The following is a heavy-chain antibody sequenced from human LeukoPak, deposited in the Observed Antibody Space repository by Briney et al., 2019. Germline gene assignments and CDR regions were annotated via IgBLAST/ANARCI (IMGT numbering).Heavy chain of an antibody. CDR2: ISSSSSYI. CDR1: GFTFSSYS. CDR3: ARGWRGVVDY. Sequence: GGSLRLSCAASGFTFSSYSMNWVRQAPGKGLEWVSSISSSSSYIYYADSVKGRFTISRENAKNSLYLQMNSLRAEDTAVYYCARGWRGVVDYWGQGTLVTVSS. D-gene: IGHD1-26*01. J-gene: IGHJ4*02. V-gene: IGHV3-21*01.